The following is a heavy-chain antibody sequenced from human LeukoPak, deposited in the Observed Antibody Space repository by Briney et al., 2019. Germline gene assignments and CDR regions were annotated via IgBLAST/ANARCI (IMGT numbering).Heavy chain of an antibody. CDR3: TRVTSGSYSFDY. CDR1: GFTFSSYS. J-gene: IGHJ4*02. CDR2: ISSSSSYI. Sequence: PRGSLRLSCAASGFTFSSYSMNWVRQAPGKGLEWVSSISSSSSYIYYADSVKGRFTISRDNAKNSLYLQMNSLRAEDTAVYYCTRVTSGSYSFDYWGQGTLVTVSS. D-gene: IGHD1-26*01. V-gene: IGHV3-21*01.